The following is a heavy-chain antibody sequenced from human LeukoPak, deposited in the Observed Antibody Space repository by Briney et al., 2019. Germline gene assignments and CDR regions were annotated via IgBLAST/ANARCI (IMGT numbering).Heavy chain of an antibody. D-gene: IGHD3-22*01. J-gene: IGHJ4*02. Sequence: PGGSLRLSCAASGFTFSSYAMSWVRQAPGKGLEWVSAISGSGGSTYYADSVKGRFTISRDNAKNSLYLQMNSLRAEDTAVYYCARWDSSGYYGIDYWGQGTLVTVSS. CDR2: ISGSGGST. CDR1: GFTFSSYA. V-gene: IGHV3-23*01. CDR3: ARWDSSGYYGIDY.